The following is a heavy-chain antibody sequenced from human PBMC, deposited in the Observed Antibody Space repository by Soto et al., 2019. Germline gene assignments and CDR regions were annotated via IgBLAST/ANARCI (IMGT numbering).Heavy chain of an antibody. V-gene: IGHV3-48*04. J-gene: IGHJ1*01. CDR1: GFTFSSYS. CDR3: TPFYGDYGAY. Sequence: GGSLRLCCAASGFTFSSYSMNWVRQAPGKGLEWVSYISSSSSTIYYADPVKGRFTISRDDSKNTAYLQMNSLKTEDTALYYCTPFYGDYGAYWGQGTLVTAPQ. D-gene: IGHD4-17*01. CDR2: ISSSSSTI.